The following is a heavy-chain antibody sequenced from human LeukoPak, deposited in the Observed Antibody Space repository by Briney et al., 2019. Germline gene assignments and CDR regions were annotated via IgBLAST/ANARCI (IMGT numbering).Heavy chain of an antibody. V-gene: IGHV4-30-2*01. D-gene: IGHD3-9*01. Sequence: PSETLSLTCAVSGGSISSGGYSWSWIRQPPGKGLEWIGYIYHSGSTYYNPSLKSRVTISVDRSKNQFSLKLSSVTAADTAVYYCARVLTGLFDYWGQGTLVTVSS. J-gene: IGHJ4*02. CDR2: IYHSGST. CDR3: ARVLTGLFDY. CDR1: GGSISSGGYS.